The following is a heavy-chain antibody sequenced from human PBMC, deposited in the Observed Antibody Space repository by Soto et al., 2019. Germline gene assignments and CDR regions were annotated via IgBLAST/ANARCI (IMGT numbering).Heavy chain of an antibody. CDR1: GGSISSYY. CDR2: IYYTGST. V-gene: IGHV4-59*01. D-gene: IGHD6-6*01. Sequence: SETLSLTCTVSGGSISSYYWSWIRQPPGKGLEWIGYIYYTGSTNYNPSLKSRVTISVDTSKTEFSLKLNSATAADTAVYYCAKGGGTSSTSDWYFDLWGRGALVTVSS. J-gene: IGHJ2*01. CDR3: AKGGGTSSTSDWYFDL.